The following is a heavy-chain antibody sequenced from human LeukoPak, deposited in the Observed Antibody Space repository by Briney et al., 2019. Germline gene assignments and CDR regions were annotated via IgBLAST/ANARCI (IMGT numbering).Heavy chain of an antibody. CDR2: INTNTGKP. J-gene: IGHJ4*02. CDR3: AREEYYDTSASTNFDY. Sequence: ASVKVSCKASRYIFTNYAINWVRQAPGQGLEWMEWINTNTGKPTYAQGFTGRFVFSLDTSVSTAYLQISGLKAQDTAFYYCAREEYYDTSASTNFDYWGQGTPVTVSS. CDR1: RYIFTNYA. D-gene: IGHD3-22*01. V-gene: IGHV7-4-1*02.